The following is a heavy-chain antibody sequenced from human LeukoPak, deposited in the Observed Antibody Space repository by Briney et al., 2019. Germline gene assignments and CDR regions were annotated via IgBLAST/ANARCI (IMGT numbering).Heavy chain of an antibody. CDR3: ARDHCSSTSCSPGYYGMDV. V-gene: IGHV1-46*01. D-gene: IGHD2-2*01. Sequence: ASVKVFCKASGYTFTSYYMHWVRQAPGQGLEWMGIINPSGGSTSYAQKFQGRVTMTRDTSTSTVYMELSSLRSEDTAVYYCARDHCSSTSCSPGYYGMDVWGQGTTVTVSS. CDR1: GYTFTSYY. CDR2: INPSGGST. J-gene: IGHJ6*02.